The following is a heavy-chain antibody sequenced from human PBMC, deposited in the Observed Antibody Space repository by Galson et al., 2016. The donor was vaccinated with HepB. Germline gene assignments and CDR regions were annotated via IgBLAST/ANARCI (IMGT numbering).Heavy chain of an antibody. D-gene: IGHD3-10*01. CDR3: ARSAQSYYSGSGIPPPFDFYFDY. V-gene: IGHV1-3*01. CDR2: INAGDGNT. J-gene: IGHJ4*02. CDR1: GFTFSNFA. Sequence: SVKVSCKASGFTFSNFAMHWVRQAPGQRFEWMGWINAGDGNTKYSQKFQGRLTITRDTSASTAYLELGSLRFEDTAVFYCARSAQSYYSGSGIPPPFDFYFDYWGQGTLVTVSS.